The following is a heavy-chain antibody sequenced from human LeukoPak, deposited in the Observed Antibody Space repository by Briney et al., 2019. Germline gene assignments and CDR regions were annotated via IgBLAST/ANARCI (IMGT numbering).Heavy chain of an antibody. CDR3: AKTGGYPNWFGP. CDR2: IQANGAGT. CDR1: EFTFSSYP. J-gene: IGHJ5*02. Sequence: GGSLRLSCAASEFTFSSYPMGWVRQAPGKGLEWVSPIQANGAGTYYADSVKGRFTISRDDSKNTLYLQMNSLRVEDTAVYYCAKTGGYPNWFGPWGQGTLVTVSS. V-gene: IGHV3-23*01. D-gene: IGHD2-8*02.